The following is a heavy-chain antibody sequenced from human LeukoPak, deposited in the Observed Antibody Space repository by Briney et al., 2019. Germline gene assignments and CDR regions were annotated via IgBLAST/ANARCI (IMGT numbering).Heavy chain of an antibody. CDR2: ISYNGNT. J-gene: IGHJ4*02. CDR3: ARTGVAAAPRTLFDF. CDR1: GGSINSGRFY. D-gene: IGHD6-13*01. Sequence: SETLSLTCTVSGGSINSGRFYWSWIRQHPGKGLEWIGYISYNGNTYYNPSLKSRVTISEDTSRNQFSLKLTSVTAADTAVYYCARTGVAAAPRTLFDFWGQGTLVTVSS. V-gene: IGHV4-31*03.